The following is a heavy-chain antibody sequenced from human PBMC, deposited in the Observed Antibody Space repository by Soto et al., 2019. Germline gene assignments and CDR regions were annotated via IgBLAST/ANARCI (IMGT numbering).Heavy chain of an antibody. CDR2: IYPGDSDT. CDR1: GDSFIIYW. Sequence: GESLKISCKVSGDSFIIYWIGWVRQMPGKGLEWMGIIYPGDSDTRYSPSFQGQVTISADKSISTAYLQWSSLKASDTAMYYCARRSMVRGVTKGGAFDIWGQGTMVTVSS. CDR3: ARRSMVRGVTKGGAFDI. J-gene: IGHJ3*02. D-gene: IGHD3-10*01. V-gene: IGHV5-51*01.